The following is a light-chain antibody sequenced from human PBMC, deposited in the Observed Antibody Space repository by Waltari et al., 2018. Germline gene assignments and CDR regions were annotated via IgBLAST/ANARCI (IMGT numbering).Light chain of an antibody. J-gene: IGLJ1*01. V-gene: IGLV2-23*01. CDR1: SADLASYNL. Sequence: QSALTQPASVSGSPGQSITISCTGASADLASYNLVSWYQHHPAKAPKLMIYEAVKRPSGVSNRFSGAKSGTTASLIISWRQADDEADYYCCSYTGSSTSYGCGSGTKVTVL. CDR2: EAV. CDR3: CSYTGSSTSYG.